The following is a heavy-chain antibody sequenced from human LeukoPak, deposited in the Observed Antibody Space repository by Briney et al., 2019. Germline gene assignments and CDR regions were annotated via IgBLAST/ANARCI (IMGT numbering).Heavy chain of an antibody. J-gene: IGHJ4*02. CDR3: AKGDGGLIVPTARVY. Sequence: GGSLRLSCAASGFTSDTYAISWVRQAPGRGLEWVSAISGSGASTYYADSVKGRFTISRDNSKNTLYLQMNSLRAEDTALYYCAKGDGGLIVPTARVYWGQGTLVTVSS. CDR1: GFTSDTYA. D-gene: IGHD2-2*01. CDR2: ISGSGAST. V-gene: IGHV3-23*01.